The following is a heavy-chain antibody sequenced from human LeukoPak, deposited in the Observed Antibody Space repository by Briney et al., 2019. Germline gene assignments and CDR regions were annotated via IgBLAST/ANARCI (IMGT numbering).Heavy chain of an antibody. J-gene: IGHJ3*02. D-gene: IGHD2-15*01. CDR3: ARELWCSGGNCYLNAFDI. CDR1: GYIFTSYG. CDR2: ISPLNGKT. V-gene: IGHV1-18*01. Sequence: ASVKVSCKTSGYIFTSYGIIWVRQGPGRGLEWMAYISPLNGKTRYAQNIQGRVTMTTDTSTSTAYMELRSLRFDDTAVYFCARELWCSGGNCYLNAFDIWGQGTMVTVSS.